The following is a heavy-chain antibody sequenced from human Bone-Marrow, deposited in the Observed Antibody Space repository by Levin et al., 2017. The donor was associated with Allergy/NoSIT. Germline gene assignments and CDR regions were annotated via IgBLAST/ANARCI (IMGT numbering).Heavy chain of an antibody. Sequence: GASVKVSCKASGYTFLSYGFSWVRQAPGQGLEWLGWISPYSSHTSYAKIVQGRVTLSTDTSTTTVSLTLRNLRSDDTAVYYCARTGYCRGGNCNGYKISENYNFYGMDVWGQGTTVSVSS. CDR2: ISPYSSHT. V-gene: IGHV1-18*04. CDR1: GYTFLSYG. D-gene: IGHD2-15*01. J-gene: IGHJ6*02. CDR3: ARTGYCRGGNCNGYKISENYNFYGMDV.